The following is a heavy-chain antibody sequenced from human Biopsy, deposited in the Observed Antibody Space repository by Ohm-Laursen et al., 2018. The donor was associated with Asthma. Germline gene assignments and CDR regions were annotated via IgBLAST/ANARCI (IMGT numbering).Heavy chain of an antibody. D-gene: IGHD3-3*01. Sequence: SLRLSCSALGFTFDEYNMHWVRQVPGKGLEWVSLISWDGGRTYYGDSVKGRFTISRDNSKNSLYLQMNSLRTEDTALYYCAKDFWSGYSKEWTGSIDVWGQGTTVTVSS. CDR3: AKDFWSGYSKEWTGSIDV. CDR2: ISWDGGRT. J-gene: IGHJ6*02. CDR1: GFTFDEYN. V-gene: IGHV3-43*01.